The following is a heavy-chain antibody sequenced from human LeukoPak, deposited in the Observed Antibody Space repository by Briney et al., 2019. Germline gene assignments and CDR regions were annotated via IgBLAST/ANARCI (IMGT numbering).Heavy chain of an antibody. Sequence: GASVKVSCKASGYTFTGYYIHWVRQAPGQGLEWMGWINPNSGGTNYAQKFQDRVTVTRDTSISTAYMELRSLRSDDTAVYYCARAMVRHPPNWFDPWGQGTLVTVSS. V-gene: IGHV1-2*02. CDR2: INPNSGGT. D-gene: IGHD3-10*01. J-gene: IGHJ5*02. CDR1: GYTFTGYY. CDR3: ARAMVRHPPNWFDP.